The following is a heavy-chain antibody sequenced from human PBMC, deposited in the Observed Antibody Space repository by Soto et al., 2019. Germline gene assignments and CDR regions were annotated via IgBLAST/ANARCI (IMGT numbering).Heavy chain of an antibody. D-gene: IGHD6-6*01. Sequence: SETLSLTCTVSGGSISSSSYYWGWIRQPPGKGLEWIGSMYYSGSTYYNPSLKSRVTISVDTSKNQFSLKLSSVTAADTAVYYCARRGGNPRWIPARQTDYWGQGTLVTVSS. CDR1: GGSISSSSYY. V-gene: IGHV4-39*01. CDR2: MYYSGST. J-gene: IGHJ4*02. CDR3: ARRGGNPRWIPARQTDY.